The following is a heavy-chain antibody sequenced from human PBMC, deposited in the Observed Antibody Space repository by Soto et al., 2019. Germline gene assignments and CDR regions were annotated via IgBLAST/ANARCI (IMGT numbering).Heavy chain of an antibody. V-gene: IGHV3-74*01. CDR2: LNSDGSSR. CDR1: GFTFTSHW. CDR3: ARGLKNKYGMDG. J-gene: IGHJ6*02. Sequence: EVQLVESGGGLVQPGGSLRLSCAASGFTFTSHWMHWVRQAPGKGLVWVSRLNSDGSSRYYGDSMEGRFTISRDNGKNFVYLQISSLRDEEAAGYYCARGLKNKYGMDGWGQGTMEPVSS.